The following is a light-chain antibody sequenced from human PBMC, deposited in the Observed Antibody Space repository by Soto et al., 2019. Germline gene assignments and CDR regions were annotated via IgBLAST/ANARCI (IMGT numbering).Light chain of an antibody. J-gene: IGKJ1*01. CDR2: DGS. Sequence: DTQMNQSPSTLSASVGDTVTITCRARQSISRWFAWYQQKPGKAPKLLIYDGSSMERGVPSWLGGSGSGTEFTLTISSLQPDDFATYYSLQYNSYSWTFGEGNKVDIK. CDR3: LQYNSYSWT. CDR1: QSISRW. V-gene: IGKV1-5*01.